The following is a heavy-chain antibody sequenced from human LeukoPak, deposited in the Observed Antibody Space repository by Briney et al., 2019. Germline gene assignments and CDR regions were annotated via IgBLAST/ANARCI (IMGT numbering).Heavy chain of an antibody. CDR1: GGSISSYY. V-gene: IGHV4-59*01. CDR3: ARGGPNSSGWRIDY. J-gene: IGHJ4*02. D-gene: IGHD6-19*01. CDR2: IYHSVDT. Sequence: SETLSLTCTVSGGSISSYYWSWIRQPPGKGLEWIGYIYHSVDTKYNASLKSRVTISVDTSKSQFSLKLSSVTAADTVVYYCARGGPNSSGWRIDYWGQGTLVTVSS.